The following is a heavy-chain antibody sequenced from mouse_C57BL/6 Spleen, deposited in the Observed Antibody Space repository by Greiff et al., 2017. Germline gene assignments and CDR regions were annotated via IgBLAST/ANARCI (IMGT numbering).Heavy chain of an antibody. V-gene: IGHV1-26*01. J-gene: IGHJ4*01. CDR3: ARIGYDGDAMDY. Sequence: VQLQQSGPELVKPGASVKISCKASGYTFTDYYMNWVKQSHGKSLEWIGDINPNNGGTSYNQKFKGKATLTVDKSSSTAYMELRSLTSEDSAVYDCARIGYDGDAMDYWGQGTSVTVSS. CDR1: GYTFTDYY. CDR2: INPNNGGT. D-gene: IGHD2-2*01.